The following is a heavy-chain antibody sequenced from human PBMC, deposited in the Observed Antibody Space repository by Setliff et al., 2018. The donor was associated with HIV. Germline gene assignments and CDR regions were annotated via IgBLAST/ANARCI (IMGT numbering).Heavy chain of an antibody. Sequence: PSETLSLTCTVSGDSITSTNYYWGWIRQPPGKGLEWIGSISHSGSTYYNPSLKSRVTISVDTPKNQFSLKLSSVTAADTAVYYCARQDSYSYGYNYFDYWGQGTLVTVSS. CDR2: ISHSGST. V-gene: IGHV4-39*01. CDR1: GDSITSTNYY. J-gene: IGHJ4*02. D-gene: IGHD5-18*01. CDR3: ARQDSYSYGYNYFDY.